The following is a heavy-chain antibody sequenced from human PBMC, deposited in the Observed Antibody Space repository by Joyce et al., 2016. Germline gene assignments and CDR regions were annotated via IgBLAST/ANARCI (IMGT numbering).Heavy chain of an antibody. CDR2: FDPEDGET. V-gene: IGHV1-24*01. D-gene: IGHD3-3*01. J-gene: IGHJ5*02. CDR3: ATAFSVDDFGSGYSHPSWFDP. CDR1: GHIVSGLD. Sequence: QVHLVQSGAEVKKPGASVKVSCKVSGHIVSGLDIHWVRQAPGNGLEWMGGFDPEDGETIYAQKCQGRVSMTEDTSTDTAYMELSGLRFDDTAVYYCATAFSVDDFGSGYSHPSWFDPWGQGTLVTDSS.